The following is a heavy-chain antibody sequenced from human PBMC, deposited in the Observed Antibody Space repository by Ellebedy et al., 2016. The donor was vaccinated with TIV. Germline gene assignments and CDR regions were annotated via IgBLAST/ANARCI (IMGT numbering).Heavy chain of an antibody. CDR1: GYTFTGYY. V-gene: IGHV1-2*02. CDR3: ARLPRGARSGYRDY. J-gene: IGHJ4*02. Sequence: ASVKVSCKASGYTFTGYYMHWVRQAPGQGLEWMGWINPNSGGTTYAQKFQGRVTLTRDTSISTAYMELTRLRSDETAVDYCARLPRGARSGYRDYWGQGTLVTVSS. D-gene: IGHD3-22*01. CDR2: INPNSGGT.